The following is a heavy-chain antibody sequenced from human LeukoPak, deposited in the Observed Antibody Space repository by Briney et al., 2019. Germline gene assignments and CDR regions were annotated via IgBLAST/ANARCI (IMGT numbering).Heavy chain of an antibody. CDR3: AKRATYYYDSSGYYFFDY. D-gene: IGHD3-22*01. CDR2: ISVSGDST. Sequence: PGGSLRLSCAASGFTFTSYVMSWVRQAPGKGLEWVSVISVSGDSTYYADSVKGRFTISRDNSKNTLYLQMNSLRVEDTAVYYCAKRATYYYDSSGYYFFDYWGQGTLVTVSS. V-gene: IGHV3-23*01. CDR1: GFTFTSYV. J-gene: IGHJ4*02.